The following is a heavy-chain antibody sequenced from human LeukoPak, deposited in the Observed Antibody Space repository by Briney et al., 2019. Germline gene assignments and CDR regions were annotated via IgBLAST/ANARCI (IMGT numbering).Heavy chain of an antibody. CDR2: ISAGNGNT. J-gene: IGHJ4*02. CDR1: GYTFSNYA. CDR3: ARSLGMGATLDY. D-gene: IGHD1-26*01. Sequence: ASVKVSCKASGYTFSNYAMHWVRQAPGQRLEWMGWISAGNGNTRYSQEFKGRVTITRDTSASTVYMELSSLRSEDMAVYFCARSLGMGATLDYWGRGTLVTVSS. V-gene: IGHV1-3*03.